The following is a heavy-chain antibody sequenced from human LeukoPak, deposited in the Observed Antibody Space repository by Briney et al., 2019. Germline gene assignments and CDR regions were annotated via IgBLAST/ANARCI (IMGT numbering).Heavy chain of an antibody. Sequence: ASVKVSCKASGYTFTSYYMHWVRQAPGQGLEWMGIINLIGGSTRYAQKFQGRVTMTRDTSTSTVYVELSSLRSEDTAVYYRARESDIAVAGTGFDYWGQGTLVTVSS. J-gene: IGHJ4*02. CDR2: INLIGGST. CDR1: GYTFTSYY. D-gene: IGHD6-19*01. CDR3: ARESDIAVAGTGFDY. V-gene: IGHV1-46*01.